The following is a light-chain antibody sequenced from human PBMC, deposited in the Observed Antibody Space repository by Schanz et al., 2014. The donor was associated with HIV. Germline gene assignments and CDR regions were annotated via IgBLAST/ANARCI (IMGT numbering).Light chain of an antibody. CDR1: QSVSGSY. V-gene: IGKV3-20*01. Sequence: EIVLTQSPGTLSLSPGDRVTLSCRASQSVSGSYLAWYQQKPGQALRLLIFGASIRAAGIPDRFSGTGSGTDFTLTISSLEAEDFAVYYCQYFGNSGGTFGGGTKVESK. CDR3: QYFGNSGGT. CDR2: GAS. J-gene: IGKJ4*01.